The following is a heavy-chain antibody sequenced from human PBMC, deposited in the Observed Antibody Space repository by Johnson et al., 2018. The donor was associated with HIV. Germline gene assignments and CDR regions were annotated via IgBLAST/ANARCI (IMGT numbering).Heavy chain of an antibody. V-gene: IGHV3-30*18. CDR3: AKTPSMGADAFDI. CDR2: ISYDGSNK. CDR1: GFTFSSFD. D-gene: IGHD3-16*01. J-gene: IGHJ3*02. Sequence: MLLVESGGGVVQPGRSLRLSCAASGFTFSSFDMHWVRQAPGKGMDWVAVISYDGSNKFYTDSVKGRFTVSRDNSKNALYLQMNSLRVEDTAVYYCAKTPSMGADAFDIWGQGTMVTVSS.